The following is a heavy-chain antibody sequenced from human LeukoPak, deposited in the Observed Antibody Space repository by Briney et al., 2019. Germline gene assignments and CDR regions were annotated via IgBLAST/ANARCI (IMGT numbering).Heavy chain of an antibody. D-gene: IGHD3-9*01. CDR2: MNPNSGNT. CDR1: GYTFTSYD. CDR3: ARRGLRYFALFDY. V-gene: IGHV1-8*01. Sequence: ASVKVSCKASGYTFTSYDINWVRQATGQGLEWMGWMNPNSGNTGYAQKFQGRVPMTRNTSISTAYMELSSLRSEDTAVYYCARRGLRYFALFDYWGQGTLVTVSS. J-gene: IGHJ4*02.